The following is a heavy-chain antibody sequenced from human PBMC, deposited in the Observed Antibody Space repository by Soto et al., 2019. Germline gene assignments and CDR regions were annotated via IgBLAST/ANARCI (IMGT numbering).Heavy chain of an antibody. V-gene: IGHV3-48*03. Sequence: QLGGSLRLSCAASGFTFSSYEMNWVRQAPGKGLEWVSYISSSGSTIYYADSVKGRFTISRDNAKNSLYLQMNSLRAEDTAVYYCARDSGFGELLQAPSGGMDVWGQGTTVTVSS. D-gene: IGHD3-10*01. CDR1: GFTFSSYE. J-gene: IGHJ6*02. CDR2: ISSSGSTI. CDR3: ARDSGFGELLQAPSGGMDV.